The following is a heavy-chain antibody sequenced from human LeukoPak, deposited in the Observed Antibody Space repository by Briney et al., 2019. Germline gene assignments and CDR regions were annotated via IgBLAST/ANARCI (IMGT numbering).Heavy chain of an antibody. D-gene: IGHD4-17*01. CDR3: STEPRSLLY. V-gene: IGHV3-23*01. J-gene: IGHJ4*01. CDR1: GFTFSSYA. CDR2: FSGSGGST. Sequence: GGSLRLSCAASGFTFSSYAMSWVRQAPGKGLECISGFSGSGGSTYYADSVKGRFTISRDNSKNTLYLQMNSLRPEDTALYYCSTEPRSLLYWGHGTLVTVSS.